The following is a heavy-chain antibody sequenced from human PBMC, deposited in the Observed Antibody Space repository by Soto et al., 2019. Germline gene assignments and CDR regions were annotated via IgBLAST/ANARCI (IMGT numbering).Heavy chain of an antibody. CDR3: ARASDRGLRPHDF. CDR1: GFTFNTYS. D-gene: IGHD2-15*01. Sequence: EVQLVESGGGLVKPGGSLRLSCAASGFTFNTYSMIWVRRAPGKGLEWVSFISSWSNYIYYADSVKGRFTISRDNAKNSLDRQMNSRRAEDTAVYYCARASDRGLRPHDFWGQGTRVTVSS. V-gene: IGHV3-21*01. CDR2: ISSWSNYI. J-gene: IGHJ4*02.